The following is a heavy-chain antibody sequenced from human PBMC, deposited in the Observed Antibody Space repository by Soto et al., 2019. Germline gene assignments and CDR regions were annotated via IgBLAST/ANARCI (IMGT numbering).Heavy chain of an antibody. J-gene: IGHJ3*02. D-gene: IGHD6-6*01. CDR1: GFTFSSYG. V-gene: IGHV3-33*01. Sequence: XGSLRLSCAASGFTFSSYGMHWVRQAPGKGLEWVAVILYDGSNKYYADSVKGRFTISRDNSKNTLYLQMNSLRAEDTAVYYCARVGQLGAFDIWGQGTMVTVSS. CDR3: ARVGQLGAFDI. CDR2: ILYDGSNK.